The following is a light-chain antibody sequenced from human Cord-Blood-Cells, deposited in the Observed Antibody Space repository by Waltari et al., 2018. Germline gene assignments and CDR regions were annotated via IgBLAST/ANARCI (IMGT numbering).Light chain of an antibody. CDR2: AAS. CDR3: QQYYSYPQIT. V-gene: IGKV1-8*01. CDR1: QGISSY. J-gene: IGKJ5*01. Sequence: AIRMTQSPSSFSASTGDRVTFTCRASQGISSYLAWYQQKPGKAPKLLIYAASTLQSGVPSRFSGSGSGTDFTLTISCLQSEDFATYYCQQYYSYPQITFGQGTRLEIK.